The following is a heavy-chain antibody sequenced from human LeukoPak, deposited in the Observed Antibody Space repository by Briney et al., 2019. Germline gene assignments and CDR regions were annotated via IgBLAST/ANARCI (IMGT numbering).Heavy chain of an antibody. Sequence: GGSLRLSCAASGFTFSSYGMHWVRQAPGKGLEWVAVISYDGSNKYYADSVKGRFTISRDNSKNTLYLQMNSLRAEDTAVYYCAKDRITMVRGAHYFDYWGQGTLVTVSS. J-gene: IGHJ4*02. D-gene: IGHD3-10*01. CDR1: GFTFSSYG. CDR3: AKDRITMVRGAHYFDY. V-gene: IGHV3-30*18. CDR2: ISYDGSNK.